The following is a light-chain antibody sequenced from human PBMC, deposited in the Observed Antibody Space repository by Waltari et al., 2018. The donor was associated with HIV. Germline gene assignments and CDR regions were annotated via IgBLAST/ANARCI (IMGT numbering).Light chain of an antibody. CDR2: KDT. CDR3: HSSDSSAAYV. V-gene: IGLV3-25*03. J-gene: IGLJ1*01. Sequence: SYELTQPPSVSVSPGQTARITCFGDALPKQYVYWYQQKPGQAPVLLIYKDTGRPSGTPERFAGSSSGTTVTLTISGVQAEDEADYYCHSSDSSAAYVFGTGTKVTVL. CDR1: ALPKQY.